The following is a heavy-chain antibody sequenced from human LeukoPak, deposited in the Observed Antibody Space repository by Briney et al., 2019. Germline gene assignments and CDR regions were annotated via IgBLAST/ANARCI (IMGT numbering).Heavy chain of an antibody. Sequence: GGSLRLSCAVSRFSLTTYAMSWVRQASGEGLEWVSSISSSSYIYYADSVKGRFTISRDNAKNSLYLQMNSLRAEDTAVYYCARVHGSGSYSPYFDYWGRGTLVTVSS. CDR1: RFSLTTYA. CDR2: ISSSSYI. J-gene: IGHJ4*02. D-gene: IGHD3-10*01. V-gene: IGHV3-21*01. CDR3: ARVHGSGSYSPYFDY.